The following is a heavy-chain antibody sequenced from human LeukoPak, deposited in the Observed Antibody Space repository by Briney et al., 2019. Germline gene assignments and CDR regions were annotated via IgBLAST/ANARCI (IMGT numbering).Heavy chain of an antibody. CDR1: GFTFSSYA. J-gene: IGHJ1*01. CDR2: ISYDGSNK. CDR3: ASGYCSGGSCPAEYFQH. V-gene: IGHV3-30*04. Sequence: GGSLRLSCAASGFTFSSYAMHWVRQAPGKGLEWVAVISYDGSNKYYADSVKGRFTISRDNSKNTLYLQMNSLRAEDTAVYYCASGYCSGGSCPAEYFQHWGQGTLVTVSS. D-gene: IGHD2-15*01.